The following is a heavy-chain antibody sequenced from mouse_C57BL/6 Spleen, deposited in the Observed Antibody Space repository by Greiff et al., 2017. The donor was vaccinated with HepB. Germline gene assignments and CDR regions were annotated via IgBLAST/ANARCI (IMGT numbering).Heavy chain of an antibody. CDR3: ARRWDEEGAWFAY. J-gene: IGHJ3*01. V-gene: IGHV1-80*01. D-gene: IGHD4-1*01. CDR1: GYAFSSYW. CDR2: IYPGDGDT. Sequence: QVQLQQSGAELVKPGASVKISCKASGYAFSSYWMNWVKQRPGKGLEWIGQIYPGDGDTNYNGKFKGKATLTADKSSSTAYMQLSSLTSEDSAVYFCARRWDEEGAWFAYWGQGTLVTVSA.